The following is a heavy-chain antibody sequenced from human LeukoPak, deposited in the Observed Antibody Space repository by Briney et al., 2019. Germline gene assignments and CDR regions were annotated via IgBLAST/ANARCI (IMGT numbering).Heavy chain of an antibody. CDR3: AKGSYYDSSGSFYFDY. CDR2: ISGSGDNT. D-gene: IGHD3-22*01. CDR1: GFTFSSYA. Sequence: GGSLRLSCEASGFTFSSYAMSWVRQAPGKGLEWVSGISGSGDNTYYADSVKGGFTISRDNSKNTLYVQVNSLGTEDTAAYYCAKGSYYDSSGSFYFDYWGQGTLVTVSS. J-gene: IGHJ4*02. V-gene: IGHV3-23*01.